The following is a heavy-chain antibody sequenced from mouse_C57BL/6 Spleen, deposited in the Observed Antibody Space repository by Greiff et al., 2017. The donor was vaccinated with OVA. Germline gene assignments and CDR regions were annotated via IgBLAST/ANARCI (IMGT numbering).Heavy chain of an antibody. D-gene: IGHD2-3*01. CDR2: ITHSGET. Sequence: QLQESGPGLVKPSQSLFLTCSLTGFPITSGYYWIWIRQSPGKPLEWMGYITHSGETFYNPSLQSPISITRETSKNQFFLQLNSVTTEDTAMYYCAGDSDGYWYFDVWGTGTTVTVSS. CDR3: AGDSDGYWYFDV. CDR1: GFPITSGYY. V-gene: IGHV12-3*01. J-gene: IGHJ1*03.